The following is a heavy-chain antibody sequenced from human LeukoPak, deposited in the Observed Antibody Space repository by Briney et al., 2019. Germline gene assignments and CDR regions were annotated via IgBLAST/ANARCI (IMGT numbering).Heavy chain of an antibody. V-gene: IGHV3-23*01. CDR2: ISGRGDST. J-gene: IGHJ5*02. CDR1: GFTFSTYA. Sequence: PGGSLRLSCAGSGFTFSTYAMHWVRQAPGKGLEWVSVISGRGDSTYYADSVKGRFTISRDNSKSTVYLQMNSLRAEDTAVYYCARETGDFDPWGQGTLVIVSS. CDR3: ARETGDFDP. D-gene: IGHD7-27*01.